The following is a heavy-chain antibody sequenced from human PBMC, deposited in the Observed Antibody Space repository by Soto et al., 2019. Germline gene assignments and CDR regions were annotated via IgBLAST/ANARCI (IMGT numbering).Heavy chain of an antibody. V-gene: IGHV3-66*01. CDR2: IYSGGST. D-gene: IGHD2-15*01. CDR1: GFTVSSNY. CDR3: ARTCSGGTCSFDY. J-gene: IGHJ4*02. Sequence: GGSLRLSCAASGFTVSSNYMSWVRQAPGKGLEWVLVIYSGGSTYYADSVKGRFTISRDNSENTLYLQMNSLRAVDTAVYYCARTCSGGTCSFDYWGQGTLVTVSS.